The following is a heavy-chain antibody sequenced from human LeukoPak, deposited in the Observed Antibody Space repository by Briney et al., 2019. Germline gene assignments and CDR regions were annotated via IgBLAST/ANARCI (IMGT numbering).Heavy chain of an antibody. V-gene: IGHV1-18*01. CDR2: ISAYNGNT. CDR1: GYTFTSYG. D-gene: IGHD3-10*01. CDR3: ARTRDAGVFNAFDI. Sequence: EASVTVSCKASGYTFTSYGISWVRQAPGQGLEWMGWISAYNGNTNYAQKLQGRVTMTTDTSTSTAYMELRSLRSDDTAVYYCARTRDAGVFNAFDIWGQGTMVTVSS. J-gene: IGHJ3*02.